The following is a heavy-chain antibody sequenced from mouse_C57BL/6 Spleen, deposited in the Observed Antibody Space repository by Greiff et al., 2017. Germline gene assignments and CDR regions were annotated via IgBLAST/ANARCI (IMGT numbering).Heavy chain of an antibody. V-gene: IGHV14-2*01. D-gene: IGHD1-1*01. CDR2: IDPEDGDT. CDR1: GFNFNDYF. CDR3: ARSLRYYFDY. Sequence: DVQLQESGAELVKPGASVKLSCTASGFNFNDYFMDWVKQRTEQGLEWIGRIDPEDGDTTYAPKFKGKATLTADTSSNTAYMQLSSLTSEDSAVYFCARSLRYYFDYWGQGTTLTVSS. J-gene: IGHJ2*01.